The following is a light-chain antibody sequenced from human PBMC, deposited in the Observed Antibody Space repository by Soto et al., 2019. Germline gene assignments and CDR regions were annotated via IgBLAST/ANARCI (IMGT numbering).Light chain of an antibody. CDR3: QQYGSLPIT. CDR2: DAS. V-gene: IGKV1-33*01. Sequence: DIQMTQSSSSLSASIGDRVTISCQASQDIGNFLNWYQQKPGKAPYLLIYDASNLDTGVSSRFSGRGSGRQFSITITSLQPDDVATYFCQQYGSLPITFGQGTRLDIK. CDR1: QDIGNF. J-gene: IGKJ5*01.